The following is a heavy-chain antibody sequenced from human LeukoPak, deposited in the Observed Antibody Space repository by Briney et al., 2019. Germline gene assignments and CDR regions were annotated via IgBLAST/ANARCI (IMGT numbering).Heavy chain of an antibody. CDR1: GYSFTSYW. J-gene: IGHJ2*01. V-gene: IGHV5-51*01. CDR2: IYPGDSDT. Sequence: KVSCKGSGYSFTSYWIGWVRQMPGKGLEWMGIIYPGDSDTRYSPSFQGQVTISADKSISTAYLQWSSLKASDTAMYYCARLDQLPGANWYFDLWGRGTLVTVSS. D-gene: IGHD3/OR15-3a*01. CDR3: ARLDQLPGANWYFDL.